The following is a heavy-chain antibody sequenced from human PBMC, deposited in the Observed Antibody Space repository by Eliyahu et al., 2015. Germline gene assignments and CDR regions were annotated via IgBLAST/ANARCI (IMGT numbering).Heavy chain of an antibody. CDR2: FYYSGST. CDR1: CGXINXSSXY. V-gene: IGHV4-39*01. CDR3: ARQGGGGRSFDF. J-gene: IGHJ4*02. Sequence: LQQESGPGLVKPSETLSLTCTVSCGXINXSSXYWGWIRQPPGKGLEWIGTFYYSGSTYYNPSLKNRVTISVDTSKNQFSLKLTSVTAADTAVYFCARQGGGGRSFDFWGQGTLVTVSS. D-gene: IGHD3-16*01.